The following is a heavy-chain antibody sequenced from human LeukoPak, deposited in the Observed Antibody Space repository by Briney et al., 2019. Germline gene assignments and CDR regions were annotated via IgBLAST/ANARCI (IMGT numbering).Heavy chain of an antibody. V-gene: IGHV4-39*01. J-gene: IGHJ3*02. Sequence: PSETLSLTCTVSGGSISSSSYYWGWIRQPPGTGLEWIGSIYYSGSTYYNPSLKSRVTISVDTSKNQFSLKLSSVTAADTAVYYCARLVGATDGFDIWGQGTMVTVSS. CDR3: ARLVGATDGFDI. CDR1: GGSISSSSYY. D-gene: IGHD1-26*01. CDR2: IYYSGST.